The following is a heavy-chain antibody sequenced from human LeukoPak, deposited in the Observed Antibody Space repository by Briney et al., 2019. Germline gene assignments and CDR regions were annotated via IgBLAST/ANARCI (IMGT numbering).Heavy chain of an antibody. V-gene: IGHV1-69*01. CDR1: GGIFKNFG. J-gene: IGHJ4*02. Sequence: GASLKVSCKASGGIFKNFGISWLRQAPGQGPEWMGGIIPVFGTADYSKKFQGRLTITSDESTSTVYMELSSLTAEDTAVYYCARGKRELLQLYHFDFWGQGTLVTVSS. D-gene: IGHD1-26*01. CDR2: IIPVFGTA. CDR3: ARGKRELLQLYHFDF.